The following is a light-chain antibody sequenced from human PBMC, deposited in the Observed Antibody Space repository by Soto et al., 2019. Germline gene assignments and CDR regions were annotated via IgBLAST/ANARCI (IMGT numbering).Light chain of an antibody. Sequence: IVLTQSPGTVSLSTGERVTLFCRASQSVSDNYLAWYQQKPGQAPRLLIYGASNRATGIPDRFTGAGSGTDFTLTISRLEPEDFAVYYCQQYDRSPWTFGQGTKVDIK. CDR2: GAS. J-gene: IGKJ1*01. CDR3: QQYDRSPWT. CDR1: QSVSDNY. V-gene: IGKV3-20*01.